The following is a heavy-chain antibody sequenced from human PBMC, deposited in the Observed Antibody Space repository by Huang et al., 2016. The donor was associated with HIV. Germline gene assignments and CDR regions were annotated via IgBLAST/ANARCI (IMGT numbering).Heavy chain of an antibody. D-gene: IGHD1-1*01. CDR2: IYPGDSET. J-gene: IGHJ4*02. Sequence: EVQLVQSGAEVKKPGESLKISCKGSGYSFTGYWIGWVRQMPGKGLEWRGIIYPGDSETSYSPSFQGQVTSSADKSISTAYLQWSSLKASDTAMYYCARLSTTWYFDYWGQGTLVTVSS. CDR1: GYSFTGYW. CDR3: ARLSTTWYFDY. V-gene: IGHV5-51*01.